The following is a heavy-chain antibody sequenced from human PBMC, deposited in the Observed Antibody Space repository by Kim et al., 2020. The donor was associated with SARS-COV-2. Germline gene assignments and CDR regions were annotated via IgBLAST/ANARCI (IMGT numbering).Heavy chain of an antibody. V-gene: IGHV3-30*18. J-gene: IGHJ6*02. CDR3: AKDRDSGWYRSFGMDV. D-gene: IGHD6-19*01. CDR1: GFTFSSYG. CDR2: ISYDGSNK. Sequence: GGSLRLSCAASGFTFSSYGMHWVRQAPGKGLEWVAVISYDGSNKYYADSVKGRFTISRDNSKNTLYLQMNSLRAEDTAVYYCAKDRDSGWYRSFGMDVWGQGTTVTVSS.